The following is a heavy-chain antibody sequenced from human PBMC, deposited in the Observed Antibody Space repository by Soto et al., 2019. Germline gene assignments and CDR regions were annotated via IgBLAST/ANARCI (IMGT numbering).Heavy chain of an antibody. CDR2: INPGDGTT. Sequence: GASVKVSCKASGYTFKNYYMHWVRQAPGQGLEWMGVINPGDGTTDYVQKFQGRVTVTRDTSTSTVYMELRSLRSEDTAVYYCAREGLVLVPTTVNSDYYYYAMDVWGQGTTVTVSS. CDR1: GYTFKNYY. J-gene: IGHJ6*02. V-gene: IGHV1-46*02. D-gene: IGHD2-2*01. CDR3: AREGLVLVPTTVNSDYYYYAMDV.